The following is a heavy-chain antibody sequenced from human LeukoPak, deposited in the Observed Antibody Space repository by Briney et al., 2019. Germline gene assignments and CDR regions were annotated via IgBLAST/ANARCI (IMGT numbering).Heavy chain of an antibody. D-gene: IGHD2-2*01. CDR3: ARCRCRTSCNPPFNWFDP. Sequence: PGGSLRLSCAASGFPFSNYAMHWVRQAPGKGLDWVAVISYDGTNKYFADSVQGRFSISRDNSKNTLYLQMNSLRTGDTSVYYCARCRCRTSCNPPFNWFDPWGQGPLVTVSS. V-gene: IGHV3-30*01. CDR2: ISYDGTNK. CDR1: GFPFSNYA. J-gene: IGHJ5*02.